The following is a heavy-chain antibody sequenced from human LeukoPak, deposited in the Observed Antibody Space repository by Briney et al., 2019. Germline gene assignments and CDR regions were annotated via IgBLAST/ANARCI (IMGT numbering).Heavy chain of an antibody. V-gene: IGHV3-23*01. Sequence: PGGSLRLSCAASGFTFSDYYMSWIRQAPGKGLEWVSAISGSGGSTYYADSVKGRFTISRDNSKNTLYLQMNSLRAEDTAVYYCAKYSPHYGINNPGKAAPKWGQGTLVTVSS. J-gene: IGHJ4*02. D-gene: IGHD4-17*01. CDR1: GFTFSDYY. CDR3: AKYSPHYGINNPGKAAPK. CDR2: ISGSGGST.